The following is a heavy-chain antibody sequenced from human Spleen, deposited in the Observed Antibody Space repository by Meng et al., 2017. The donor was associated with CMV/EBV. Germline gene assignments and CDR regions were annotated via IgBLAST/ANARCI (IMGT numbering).Heavy chain of an antibody. Sequence: GESLKISCAASGFIFSDHYLDWVRQTPGKGLEWVGRSRNKANRYTTEYAASVKGRFTVSRDESKNSLYLQMNSLKTEDTAVYYCVRGYYSFDSWGQGTLVTVSS. D-gene: IGHD1-1*01. CDR2: SRNKANRYTT. CDR1: GFIFSDHY. J-gene: IGHJ4*02. V-gene: IGHV3-72*01. CDR3: VRGYYSFDS.